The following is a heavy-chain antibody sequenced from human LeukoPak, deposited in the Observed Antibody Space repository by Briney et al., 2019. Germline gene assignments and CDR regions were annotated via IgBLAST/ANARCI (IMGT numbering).Heavy chain of an antibody. D-gene: IGHD5-12*01. Sequence: GESLRLSCAASGFTFSNFWMSWVRQAPGKGLEWVANIKQDGSEKYYVDSVKGRFTISRDNAKNSLYMQMNSLRGEDTAVYYCERSRWLRFELDYWGQGTLVTVS. CDR2: IKQDGSEK. CDR3: ERSRWLRFELDY. V-gene: IGHV3-7*01. J-gene: IGHJ4*02. CDR1: GFTFSNFW.